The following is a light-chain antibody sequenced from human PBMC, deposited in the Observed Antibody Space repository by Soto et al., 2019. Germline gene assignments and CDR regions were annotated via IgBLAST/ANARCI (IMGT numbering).Light chain of an antibody. CDR2: KAS. V-gene: IGKV1-5*03. CDR1: QSISSW. Sequence: DIQMTQSPSTLSASVGDRVTITCRASQSISSWLAWYQQKPGKAPKLLIYKASSLESGVPSRFSGGGSGTEFTLTISSLQPDDFASYYCQQYNSLITFGQGTRVEIK. CDR3: QQYNSLIT. J-gene: IGKJ5*01.